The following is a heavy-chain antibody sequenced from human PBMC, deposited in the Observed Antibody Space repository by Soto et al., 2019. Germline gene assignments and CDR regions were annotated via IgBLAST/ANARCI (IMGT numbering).Heavy chain of an antibody. Sequence: QVPLVQSGAEVKKPGASVKVSCKSSGYTFTSNGISWVRQAPGQGLEWMGWISPYNGNTNYAQKFQGRFTMTTDTSTSTAYMELRSLTSDDTAVYYCARDDESSSWYRYFDYWGQGTLVTVSS. J-gene: IGHJ4*02. CDR3: ARDDESSSWYRYFDY. D-gene: IGHD6-13*01. CDR1: GYTFTSNG. CDR2: ISPYNGNT. V-gene: IGHV1-18*01.